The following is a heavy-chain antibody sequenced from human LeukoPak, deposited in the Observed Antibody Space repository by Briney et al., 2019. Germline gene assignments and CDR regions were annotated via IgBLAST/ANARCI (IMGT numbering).Heavy chain of an antibody. CDR2: ISGSGGST. D-gene: IGHD3-22*01. CDR3: AKRRDGPFGYSPGYFDY. J-gene: IGHJ4*02. CDR1: GFTFSSYA. V-gene: IGHV3-23*01. Sequence: PGASLRLSCAASGFTFSSYAMSWVRQAPGKGLEWVSAISGSGGSTYYADSVKGRFTISRDNSKNTLYLQMNSLRAEDTAVYYCAKRRDGPFGYSPGYFDYWGQGTLVTVPS.